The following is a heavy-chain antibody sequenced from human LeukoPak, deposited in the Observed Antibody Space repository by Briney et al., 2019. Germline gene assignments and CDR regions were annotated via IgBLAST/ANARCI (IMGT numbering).Heavy chain of an antibody. Sequence: ASVKVSCKVSGYTFTDYYMHWVQQAPGKGLEWMGLVDPEDGETIYAEKFQGRVTITADTSTDTAYMELSSLRSEDTAVYYCATDRWGIYLRDAFDIWGQGTMVTVSS. CDR1: GYTFTDYY. CDR2: VDPEDGET. V-gene: IGHV1-69-2*01. J-gene: IGHJ3*02. CDR3: ATDRWGIYLRDAFDI. D-gene: IGHD3-16*01.